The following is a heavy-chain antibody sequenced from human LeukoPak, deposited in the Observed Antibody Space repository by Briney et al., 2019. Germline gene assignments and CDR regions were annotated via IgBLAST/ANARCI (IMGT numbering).Heavy chain of an antibody. J-gene: IGHJ4*02. CDR2: IYTSGST. Sequence: SETLSLTCTVSGGSISSYYWSWIRQPAGKGLEWIGRIYTSGSTYYNPSLKSRVTISVDTSKKQLSLKLSSVTAADTAVYYCARGVHYYDSSGHSYFDYWGQGTLVTVSS. CDR1: GGSISSYY. CDR3: ARGVHYYDSSGHSYFDY. D-gene: IGHD3-22*01. V-gene: IGHV4-4*07.